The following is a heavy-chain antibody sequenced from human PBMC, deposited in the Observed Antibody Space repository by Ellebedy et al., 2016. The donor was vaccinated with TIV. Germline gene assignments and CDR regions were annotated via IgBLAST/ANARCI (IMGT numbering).Heavy chain of an antibody. CDR1: GFSFSDYY. CDR2: ITSSGTYT. D-gene: IGHD2-21*02. V-gene: IGHV3-11*03. J-gene: IGHJ4*02. Sequence: GESLKISXEASGFSFSDYYMSWIRQAPGKGLEWVSYITSSGTYTLYVDSVKGRFTVSRDNAKNSLYLQMNSLRAEDTAVYYCANLVLTGFYWGQGTLVAVSS. CDR3: ANLVLTGFY.